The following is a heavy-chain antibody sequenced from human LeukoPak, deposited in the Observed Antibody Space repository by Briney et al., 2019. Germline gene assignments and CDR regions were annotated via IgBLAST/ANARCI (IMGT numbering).Heavy chain of an antibody. J-gene: IGHJ5*02. Sequence: SETLSLTCTVSGGSISSYYWSWIRQPPGKGLEWIGYIYYSGSTNYNPSLKSRVTISVDTSKNQFSLKLSSVTAADTAVYYCARAVRYYDILTGYRNWFDPWGQGTLVTVSS. CDR1: GGSISSYY. D-gene: IGHD3-9*01. CDR3: ARAVRYYDILTGYRNWFDP. V-gene: IGHV4-59*01. CDR2: IYYSGST.